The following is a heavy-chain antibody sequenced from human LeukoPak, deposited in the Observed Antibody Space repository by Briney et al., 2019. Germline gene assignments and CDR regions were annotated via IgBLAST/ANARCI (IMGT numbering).Heavy chain of an antibody. J-gene: IGHJ4*02. CDR2: FHYSGTT. CDR3: ARVDANWGVVDY. CDR1: GGSISSYY. Sequence: SETLSLTCTVSGGSISSYYWSWIRQPPGKGLEWIGYFHYSGTTNYNPALKSRVTISVDTSKNQFSLKLSSVTAADTAVYYCARVDANWGVVDYWGQGTLVSVSS. D-gene: IGHD7-27*01. V-gene: IGHV4-59*01.